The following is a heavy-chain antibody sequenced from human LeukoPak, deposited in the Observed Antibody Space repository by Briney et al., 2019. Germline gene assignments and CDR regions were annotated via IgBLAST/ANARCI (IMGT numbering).Heavy chain of an antibody. CDR1: GFTFSSYA. Sequence: SGGSLRLSCAASGFTFSSYAMSWVRQAPGKGLEWVSAISGSGSGGGTYYADSVKGRFTISRDNSKNTLYLQINSLRADDTAVYYCARDRRAEALDHDYWGQGALVTVSS. D-gene: IGHD3-10*01. J-gene: IGHJ4*02. V-gene: IGHV3-23*01. CDR3: ARDRRAEALDHDY. CDR2: ISGSGSGGGT.